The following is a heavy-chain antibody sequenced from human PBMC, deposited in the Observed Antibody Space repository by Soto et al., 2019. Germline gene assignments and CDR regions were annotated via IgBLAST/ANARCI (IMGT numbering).Heavy chain of an antibody. Sequence: ASVKVSYKVSGYTLTELSMHWVRQAPGKGLEWMGGFDPEDGETIHAQKFQGRVTMTEDTSTDTAYMELSSLRSEDTAVYYCATDLLDSQRPVDYWGQGTLVTVSS. CDR3: ATDLLDSQRPVDY. J-gene: IGHJ4*02. D-gene: IGHD2-21*01. V-gene: IGHV1-24*01. CDR2: FDPEDGET. CDR1: GYTLTELS.